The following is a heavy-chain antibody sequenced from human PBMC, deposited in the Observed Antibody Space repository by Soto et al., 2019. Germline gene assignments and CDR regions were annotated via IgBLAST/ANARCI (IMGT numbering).Heavy chain of an antibody. J-gene: IGHJ4*02. V-gene: IGHV4-59*01. CDR3: ARAHTKWLPFDY. Sequence: PSQTISLPYTVSDGYIRSYYWRWIRQPPGKGLEWIGYIYYSGSTNYNPSLKSRVTISVDTSKNQFSLKLSSVTAADTAVYYCARAHTKWLPFDYWGQGTLVTVSS. D-gene: IGHD3-22*01. CDR2: IYYSGST. CDR1: DGYIRSYY.